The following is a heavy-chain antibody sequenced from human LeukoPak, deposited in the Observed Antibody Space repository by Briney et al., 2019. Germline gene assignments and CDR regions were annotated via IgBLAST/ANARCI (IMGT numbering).Heavy chain of an antibody. CDR3: ARDSRYYYDSSGYGPTTDAFDI. V-gene: IGHV4-4*07. CDR2: IYTSGST. D-gene: IGHD3-22*01. J-gene: IGHJ3*02. Sequence: SETLSLTCTVSGGSISSYYWSWIRQPAGKGLEWIGRIYTSGSTNYNPSLKSRVTISVDTSKNQFSLKLSSVTAADTAVYYCARDSRYYYDSSGYGPTTDAFDIWGQGTMVTVSS. CDR1: GGSISSYY.